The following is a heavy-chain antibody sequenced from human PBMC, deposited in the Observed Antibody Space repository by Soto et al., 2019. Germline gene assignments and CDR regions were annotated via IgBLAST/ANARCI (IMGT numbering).Heavy chain of an antibody. Sequence: GGSLRLSSAASGFTFIRYSMNWVLQAPGKGMEWVSSISSSSSYIYYADSVKGRFTISRDNAKNSLYLQMNSLRAEDTALYYCACLLSVAGPKSYLDFRAQGSSDTVSS. J-gene: IGHJ6*02. V-gene: IGHV3-21*01. D-gene: IGHD1-20*01. CDR2: ISSSSSYI. CDR3: ACLLSVAGPKSYLDF. CDR1: GFTFIRYS.